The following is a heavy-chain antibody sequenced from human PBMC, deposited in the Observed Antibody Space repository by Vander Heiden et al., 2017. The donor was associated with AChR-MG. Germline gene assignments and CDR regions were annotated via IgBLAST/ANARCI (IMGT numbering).Heavy chain of an antibody. CDR2: IIPTFGTG. V-gene: IGHV1-69*01. D-gene: IGHD5-18*01. CDR1: GRTFSSYA. CDR3: ARAQLWLLVNPFDY. Sequence: QVQLVQSGAEVKKPWSSVNVSCESSGRTFSSYAMSWVRQTPGQGLEWMEGIIPTFGTGNYAQKFQGRVTITGDESTSTAYMELSSLRSEDTAVYYCARAQLWLLVNPFDYGGQGTLVTVSS. J-gene: IGHJ4*02.